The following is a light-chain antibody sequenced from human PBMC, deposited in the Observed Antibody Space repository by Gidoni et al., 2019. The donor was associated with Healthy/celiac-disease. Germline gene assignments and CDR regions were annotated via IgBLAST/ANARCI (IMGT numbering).Light chain of an antibody. CDR2: GNS. CDR3: QSYDSGLSGCRV. CDR1: RSNIGAGYD. J-gene: IGLJ1*01. Sequence: QSVPTQPHSVSGAPGQRVTITCTGSRSNIGAGYDVQWYQQLPGTAPKLLIYGNSNRPSVVPDRFSGSNSGTSASLAITGLQAEDEADYYCQSYDSGLSGCRVCGTGTKVTVL. V-gene: IGLV1-40*01.